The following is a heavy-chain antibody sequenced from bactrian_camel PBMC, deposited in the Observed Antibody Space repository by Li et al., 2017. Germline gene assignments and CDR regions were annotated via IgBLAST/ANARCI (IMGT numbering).Heavy chain of an antibody. Sequence: VQLVESGGGSVQAGGSLRLSCAASAYASSSYCMAWFRQAPGKEREGVASVGSDGSTYYADSVKGRFTISKDNAKNTLYLQMNSLKTEDTAMYYCAAGLRGCVSWLRLHRGSYDYWGQGTQVTVS. V-gene: IGHV3S55*01. CDR1: AYASSSYC. CDR3: AAGLRGCVSWLRLHRGSYDY. CDR2: VGSDGST. J-gene: IGHJ4*01. D-gene: IGHD2*01.